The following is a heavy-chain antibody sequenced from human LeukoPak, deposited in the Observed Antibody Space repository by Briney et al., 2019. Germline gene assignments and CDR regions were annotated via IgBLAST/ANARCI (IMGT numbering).Heavy chain of an antibody. J-gene: IGHJ4*02. V-gene: IGHV4-59*08. Sequence: SETLSLTCTVSGGSISSYYWSWVRQPPRKGLEWIGYIYYSGSTNYNPSLKSRVTISVDTSKNQFSLKLSSVTAADTAVYYCARHVSTYCSGGSCFASPFDYWGQGTLVTVSS. CDR1: GGSISSYY. CDR3: ARHVSTYCSGGSCFASPFDY. CDR2: IYYSGST. D-gene: IGHD2-15*01.